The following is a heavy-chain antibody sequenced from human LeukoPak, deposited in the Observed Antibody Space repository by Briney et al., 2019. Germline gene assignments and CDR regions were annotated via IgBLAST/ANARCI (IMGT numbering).Heavy chain of an antibody. V-gene: IGHV3-11*01. CDR1: GFTFSGYY. J-gene: IGHJ6*03. CDR2: ISGSGSTI. Sequence: GGSLRLSCAASGFTFSGYYMSWIRQAPGKGLEWVSYISGSGSTIYDADSVKGRFTISRDNAKNSLYLQMNSLRAEDTAAYYCAREGAYYYMDVWGKGTTVTVSS. CDR3: AREGAYYYMDV. D-gene: IGHD1-26*01.